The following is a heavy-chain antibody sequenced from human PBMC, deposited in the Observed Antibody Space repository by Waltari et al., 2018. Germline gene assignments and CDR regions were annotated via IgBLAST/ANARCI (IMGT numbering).Heavy chain of an antibody. CDR3: MREVKRGVAITSDF. D-gene: IGHD3-16*01. CDR1: NFSISSGFY. V-gene: IGHV4-38-2*02. CDR2: IYQSGGT. Sequence: QVQLHESGPGLVKPSGTLSVMCAVSNFSISSGFYWGWIRQPPGKGLEWIWSIYQSGGTYYNPSFKRRVTISMDASRNRFSLRLTSMTAADTAVYYCMREVKRGVAITSDFWGQGTLVTVSS. J-gene: IGHJ4*02.